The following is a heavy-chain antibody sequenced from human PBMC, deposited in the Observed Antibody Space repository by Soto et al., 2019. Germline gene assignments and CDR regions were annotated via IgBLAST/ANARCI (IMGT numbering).Heavy chain of an antibody. J-gene: IGHJ4*02. CDR1: GGTFSSYA. CDR3: ARRGSGYFRGYYFDY. D-gene: IGHD3-3*01. Sequence: QVQLVQSGAEVKKPGSSVKVSCKASGGTFSSYAISWVRQAPGQGLEWMGGIIPIFGTANYAQKFQGRVTITADESTSAADMELSRLRSEDTAVYYCARRGSGYFRGYYFDYWGQGTLVTVSS. CDR2: IIPIFGTA. V-gene: IGHV1-69*19.